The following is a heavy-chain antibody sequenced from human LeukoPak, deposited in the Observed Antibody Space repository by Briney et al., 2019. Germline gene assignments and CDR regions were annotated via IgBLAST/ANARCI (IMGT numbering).Heavy chain of an antibody. J-gene: IGHJ6*03. D-gene: IGHD1-26*01. V-gene: IGHV1-69*06. CDR1: GYTFTTYG. Sequence: GASVKVSCKTSGYTFTTYGITWVRKAPGQGPEWLGGIIPSFDKPYYGQKFQGRLTITADKSTSTVCMELSSLTSEDTAVYYCARAPWVVGLTLIMNYMDLWGNGTTVTVAS. CDR2: IIPSFDKP. CDR3: ARAPWVVGLTLIMNYMDL.